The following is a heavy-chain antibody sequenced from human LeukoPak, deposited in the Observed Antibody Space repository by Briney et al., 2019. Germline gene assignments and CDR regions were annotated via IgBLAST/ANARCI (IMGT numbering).Heavy chain of an antibody. Sequence: SETLSLTCTVSGGSISSYYWSWIRQPPGKGLEWIGYIYYSGSTKYNPSLKSRGTISVDTSTNQFSLKLSSVTAADTAVYYCARDRAYYDFWSGYYGYYYYMDVWGKGTTVTVSS. CDR3: ARDRAYYDFWSGYYGYYYYMDV. CDR1: GGSISSYY. J-gene: IGHJ6*03. D-gene: IGHD3-3*01. V-gene: IGHV4-59*01. CDR2: IYYSGST.